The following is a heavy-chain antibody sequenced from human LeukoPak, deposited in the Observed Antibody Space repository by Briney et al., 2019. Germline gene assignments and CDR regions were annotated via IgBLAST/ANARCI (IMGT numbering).Heavy chain of an antibody. Sequence: GGSLRLSCAASGFTVSSNYMSWVRQAPGKGLEWVSVIYSGGSTYYADSVKGRFTISRDNSKNTLYLQMNSLRAEDTAVYYCARDVPIAAAGTGNYYYYGMDVWGQGTTVTVSS. CDR2: IYSGGST. CDR1: GFTVSSNY. V-gene: IGHV3-53*01. J-gene: IGHJ6*02. CDR3: ARDVPIAAAGTGNYYYYGMDV. D-gene: IGHD6-13*01.